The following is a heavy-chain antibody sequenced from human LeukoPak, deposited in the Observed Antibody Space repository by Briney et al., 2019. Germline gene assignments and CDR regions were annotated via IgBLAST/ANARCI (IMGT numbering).Heavy chain of an antibody. J-gene: IGHJ4*02. CDR1: GCTFTSYA. D-gene: IGHD3-10*01. Sequence: ASVKVSCKASGCTFTSYAMHWVRQAPGQRLEWMGWVNAGNGNTKYSQKFQGRVTITRDTSASTAYMELSSLRSEDTAVYYCARLVRGVAVFDYWGQGTLVTVSS. CDR3: ARLVRGVAVFDY. CDR2: VNAGNGNT. V-gene: IGHV1-3*01.